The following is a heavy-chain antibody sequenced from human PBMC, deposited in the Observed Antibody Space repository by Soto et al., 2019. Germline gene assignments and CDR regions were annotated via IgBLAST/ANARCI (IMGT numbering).Heavy chain of an antibody. CDR3: ARFARSSGYVDF. J-gene: IGHJ4*02. V-gene: IGHV1-69*01. Sequence: QVQLVQSGAEVKKPGSSVKVSCKVSGGTFSSYAISWVRQAPGQGLEWMGGIIPMFGTANYAQKFHGRVTIIADESTSTVYMGLSSLRSEDTAVYFCARFARSSGYVDFWGQGTLVTVSS. CDR2: IIPMFGTA. CDR1: GGTFSSYA. D-gene: IGHD6-19*01.